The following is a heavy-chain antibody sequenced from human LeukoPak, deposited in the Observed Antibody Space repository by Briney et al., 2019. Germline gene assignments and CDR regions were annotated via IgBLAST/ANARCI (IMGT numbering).Heavy chain of an antibody. D-gene: IGHD6-13*01. CDR2: IRYDGSNK. CDR1: GFTFSSYG. CDR3: ASLGVAAGRY. V-gene: IGHV3-30*02. Sequence: GGSLRLSCAASGFTFSSYGMHWVRQAPGKGLEWVAFIRYDGSNKYYADSVKGRFTISRDNSKNTLYLQMNSLRAEATAVYYCASLGVAAGRYWGQGTLVTVSS. J-gene: IGHJ4*02.